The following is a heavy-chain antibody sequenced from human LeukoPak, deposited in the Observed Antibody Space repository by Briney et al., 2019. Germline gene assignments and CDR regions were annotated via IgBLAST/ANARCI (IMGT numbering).Heavy chain of an antibody. CDR3: AKDFLPARDY. D-gene: IGHD2/OR15-2a*01. V-gene: IGHV3-23*01. CDR2: ISGSGGST. J-gene: IGHJ4*02. Sequence: GSLRLSCAASGFTFSSYSMRWVRQAPGKGLGWVSAISGSGGSTYYADSVKGRFTISRDNSKNTLYLQMNSLRAEDTAVYYCAKDFLPARDYWGQGTLVTVSS. CDR1: GFTFSSYS.